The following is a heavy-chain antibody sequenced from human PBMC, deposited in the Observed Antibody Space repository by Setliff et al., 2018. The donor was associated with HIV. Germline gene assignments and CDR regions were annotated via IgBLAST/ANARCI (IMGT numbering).Heavy chain of an antibody. CDR2: ILGIFGTT. CDR1: GYTFTTYG. Sequence: GASVKVSCKASGYTFTTYGISWVRQAPGHGLEWMGWILGIFGTTYYAQKFQGRVTITTDESTRTSYMELSSLRSEDTAVYYCARDRSYYPNYFDYWGQGTLVTVSS. D-gene: IGHD1-26*01. J-gene: IGHJ4*02. V-gene: IGHV1-69*05. CDR3: ARDRSYYPNYFDY.